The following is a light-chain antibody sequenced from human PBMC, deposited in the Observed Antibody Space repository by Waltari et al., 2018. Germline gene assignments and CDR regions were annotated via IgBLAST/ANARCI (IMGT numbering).Light chain of an antibody. V-gene: IGLV2-14*01. J-gene: IGLJ1*01. Sequence: QSALTQPAPVSVSPGQSITISRTGTSSDHGGYNNVSWYQQHPGKAPKLMIYDVSNRPSGVPNRFSGSKSGNTASLTISGLQAEDEADYYCSSYTSSSTVYVFGTGTKVTVL. CDR2: DVS. CDR1: SSDHGGYNN. CDR3: SSYTSSSTVYV.